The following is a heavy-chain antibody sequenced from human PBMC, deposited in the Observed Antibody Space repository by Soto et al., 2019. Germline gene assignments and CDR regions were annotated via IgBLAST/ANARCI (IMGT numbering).Heavy chain of an antibody. CDR2: IFSNDEK. V-gene: IGHV2-26*01. D-gene: IGHD2-15*01. CDR1: GFSLSNARMG. Sequence: QVTLKESGPVLVKPTETLTLTCTVSGFSLSNARMGVSWIRQPPGKALEWLAHIFSNDEKSYSTSLKSRLTISKDTSKSQVVLTMTNMDPVDTATYYCARIRGCIGGSCYLIIAFDIWVQGTMVTVSS. J-gene: IGHJ3*02. CDR3: ARIRGCIGGSCYLIIAFDI.